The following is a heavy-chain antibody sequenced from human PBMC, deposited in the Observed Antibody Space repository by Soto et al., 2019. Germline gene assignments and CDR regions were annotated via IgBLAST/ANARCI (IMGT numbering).Heavy chain of an antibody. J-gene: IGHJ6*02. CDR1: GGSFSGYY. V-gene: IGHV4-34*01. D-gene: IGHD2-15*01. CDR2: INHSGST. CDR3: AREVKNARRENTKLGYCSGGSCFVSGGMDV. Sequence: PSETLSLTCAVYGGSFSGYYWSWIRQPPGKGLEWIGEINHSGSTNYNPSLKSRFTISVDTSKNQFSLKLSSVTVAGTAVYYCAREVKNARRENTKLGYCSGGSCFVSGGMDVWGQGTTVTVSS.